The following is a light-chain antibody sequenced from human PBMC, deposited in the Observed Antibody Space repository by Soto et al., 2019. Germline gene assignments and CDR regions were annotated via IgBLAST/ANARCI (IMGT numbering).Light chain of an antibody. CDR3: QQLNTYPFT. J-gene: IGKJ5*01. V-gene: IGKV1-9*01. CDR1: QDISSY. CDR2: AAS. Sequence: DIQLTQSPSFLSASVGDRLTISCRASQDISSYLAWYQQRPGKAPKLLIYAASTLQSGVPSRFSGSRSGTEFTLTISCLQPEDFATYYCQQLNTYPFTFGQGTRLEIK.